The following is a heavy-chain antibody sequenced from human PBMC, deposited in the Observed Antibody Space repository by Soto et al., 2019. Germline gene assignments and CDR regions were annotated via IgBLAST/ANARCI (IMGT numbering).Heavy chain of an antibody. CDR2: VYFSGNT. CDR3: GSVRPSGYVLS. V-gene: IGHV4-59*01. D-gene: IGHD6-25*01. Sequence: SETLXLTFTVSGGSLSSYYWTWIRQSPGKGLEWIGYVYFSGNTNYNPSLKSRVTISIDTSKNQFSLRLASVTAADTAFYYCGSVRPSGYVLSWGQGTLVTVSS. CDR1: GGSLSSYY. J-gene: IGHJ5*02.